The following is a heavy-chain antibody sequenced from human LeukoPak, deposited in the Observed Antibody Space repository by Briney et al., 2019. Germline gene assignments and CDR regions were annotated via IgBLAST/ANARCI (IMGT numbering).Heavy chain of an antibody. CDR2: ISAYNGNS. D-gene: IGHD4-23*01. CDR1: GYTFTSYG. V-gene: IGHV1-18*01. J-gene: IGHJ3*02. Sequence: ASVKVSCKASGYTFTSYGISWVRQAPGQGLEWMGWISAYNGNSNYAQKLQGRVTMTTDTSTSTAYMELRSLRSDDTAVYYCARAVAEDGAFDIWGQGTMVTVSS. CDR3: ARAVAEDGAFDI.